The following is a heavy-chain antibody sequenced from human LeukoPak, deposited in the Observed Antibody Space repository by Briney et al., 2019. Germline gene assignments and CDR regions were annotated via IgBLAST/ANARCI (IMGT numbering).Heavy chain of an antibody. D-gene: IGHD3-22*01. CDR3: AREGDYDSSGYFNY. CDR2: IYHSGST. J-gene: IGHJ4*02. Sequence: PSETLSLTCVVSGDSISSGGYPWSWVRQPPGRGLEWIGYIYHSGSTYYNPSLKSRVTISVDRSKNQFSLRLTSVTAADTAVYYCAREGDYDSSGYFNYWGQGTLVTVSS. V-gene: IGHV4-30-2*01. CDR1: GDSISSGGYP.